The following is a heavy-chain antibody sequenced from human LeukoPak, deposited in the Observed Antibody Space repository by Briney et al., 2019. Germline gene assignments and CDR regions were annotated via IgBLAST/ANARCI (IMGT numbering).Heavy chain of an antibody. V-gene: IGHV3-21*01. CDR3: ARDMRGAIYYDSSVLH. D-gene: IGHD3-22*01. CDR2: ISSSSSYI. Sequence: GGSLRLSCAASGFTFSSYSMNWVRQAPGKGLERVSSISSSSSYIYYADAVKGRFTISRDNAKNSLYLQMNSLRAEDTAVYYCARDMRGAIYYDSSVLHWGQGTLVTVSS. J-gene: IGHJ1*01. CDR1: GFTFSSYS.